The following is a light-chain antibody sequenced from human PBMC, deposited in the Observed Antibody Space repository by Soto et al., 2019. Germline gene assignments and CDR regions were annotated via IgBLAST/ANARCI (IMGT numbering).Light chain of an antibody. Sequence: DIQMTQSPSSLSASVGDRVTITCRASQGISNFLAWYQKKPGKVPRLLISAASTLQSGVPSRFSGSGSGTDFTLTITSLQPEDVATYYCQEYSSVITFGQGTRLEIK. CDR2: AAS. J-gene: IGKJ5*01. CDR1: QGISNF. CDR3: QEYSSVIT. V-gene: IGKV1-27*01.